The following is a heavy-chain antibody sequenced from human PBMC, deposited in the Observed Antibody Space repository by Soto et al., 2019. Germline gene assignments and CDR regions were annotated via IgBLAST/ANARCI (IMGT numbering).Heavy chain of an antibody. J-gene: IGHJ4*02. Sequence: QVHLVESGGGVVQPGRSLRLSCAASGFTFSTYGMHWVRQAPGKGLEWVALIWNHGREDSYADSVKGRFTISRDNSKNTLWLQMNSLRADDTAVYYCVRGPWFVGDVTSFDYWGQGSLVTVSS. CDR3: VRGPWFVGDVTSFDY. CDR2: IWNHGRED. CDR1: GFTFSTYG. V-gene: IGHV3-33*01. D-gene: IGHD2-15*01.